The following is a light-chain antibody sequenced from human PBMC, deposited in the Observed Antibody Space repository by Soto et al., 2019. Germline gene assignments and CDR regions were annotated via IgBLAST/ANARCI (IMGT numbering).Light chain of an antibody. CDR1: SSDVGGYNY. V-gene: IGLV2-14*01. CDR3: TSFTSGIIPYG. Sequence: QSVLTQPASVSGSPGQSITISCTGTSSDVGGYNYVSWYQQLPGKAPRLVIYDVTHRPSGVSDRLSGSRSGNTASLTISGLQSEDEADYYCTSFTSGIIPYGLGTGTKVTVL. CDR2: DVT. J-gene: IGLJ1*01.